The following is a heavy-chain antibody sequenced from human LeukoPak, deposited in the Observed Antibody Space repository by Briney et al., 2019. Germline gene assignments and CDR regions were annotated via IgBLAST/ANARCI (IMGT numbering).Heavy chain of an antibody. CDR1: GYTFTSYG. D-gene: IGHD4-17*01. J-gene: IGHJ5*02. V-gene: IGHV1-2*02. CDR2: INPNSGGT. Sequence: GASVKVSCKTSGYTFTSYGISWVRQAPGQGLEWMGWINPNSGGTNYAQKFQGRVTMTRDTSISTAYMELSRLRSDDTAVYYCARDYGDYVFGGYNWFDPWGRGTLVTVSS. CDR3: ARDYGDYVFGGYNWFDP.